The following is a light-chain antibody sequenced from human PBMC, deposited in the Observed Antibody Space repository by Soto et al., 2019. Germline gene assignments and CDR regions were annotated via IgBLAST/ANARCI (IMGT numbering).Light chain of an antibody. Sequence: DIQMTQSPSSLSASVGDRVTITCRASQGISNYLAWYQQKPGKVPKLLIYAASTLQSGVPSRFSGSRSGTDFTLTISSMQPEDVATYYCQKYNSAPPETFGQGTKVEI. J-gene: IGKJ1*01. CDR3: QKYNSAPPET. CDR1: QGISNY. CDR2: AAS. V-gene: IGKV1-27*01.